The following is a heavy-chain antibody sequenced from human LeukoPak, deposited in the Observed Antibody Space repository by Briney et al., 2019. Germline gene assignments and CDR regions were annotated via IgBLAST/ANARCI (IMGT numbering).Heavy chain of an antibody. CDR1: GGTFSSYA. V-gene: IGHV1-8*02. Sequence: ASVKVSCKASGGTFSSYAISWVRQAPGQGLEWMGWINPNSGGTNYAQKFQGRVTMTRDTSTSTVYMELSSLRSEDTAVYYCARETGITIFGVVPPRFDPWGQGTLVTVSP. CDR3: ARETGITIFGVVPPRFDP. J-gene: IGHJ5*02. D-gene: IGHD3-3*01. CDR2: INPNSGGT.